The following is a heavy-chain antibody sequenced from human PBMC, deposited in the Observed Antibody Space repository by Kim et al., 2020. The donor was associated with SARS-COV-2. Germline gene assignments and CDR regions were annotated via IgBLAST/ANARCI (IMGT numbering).Heavy chain of an antibody. CDR3: AGSGVVSLFHY. Sequence: TYYNPSLKSRVTISVDTSKNQFSLKLSSVTAADTAVYYCAGSGVVSLFHYWGQGTLVTVSS. V-gene: IGHV4-31*02. D-gene: IGHD3-10*01. J-gene: IGHJ4*02. CDR2: T.